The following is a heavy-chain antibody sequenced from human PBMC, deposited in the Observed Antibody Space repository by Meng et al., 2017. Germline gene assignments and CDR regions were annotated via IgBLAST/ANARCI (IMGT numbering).Heavy chain of an antibody. CDR1: GFTFSSYS. CDR2: IGSSSSYI. Sequence: GGSLRLSCAASGFTFSSYSMNWVRQAPGKGLEWVSSIGSSSSYIYYADSVKGRFTISRDNAKNSLYLQMNSLRAEDTAVYYCARDGARDSSGYGIDYWGQGTLVTVSS. D-gene: IGHD3-22*01. V-gene: IGHV3-21*01. CDR3: ARDGARDSSGYGIDY. J-gene: IGHJ4*02.